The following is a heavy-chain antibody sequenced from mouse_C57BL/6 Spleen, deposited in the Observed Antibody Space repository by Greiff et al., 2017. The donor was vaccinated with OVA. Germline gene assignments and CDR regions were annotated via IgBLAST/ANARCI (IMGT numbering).Heavy chain of an antibody. CDR1: GYTFTSYW. D-gene: IGHD3-3*01. CDR3: ARFGDQAWFAY. CDR2: IDPSDSYT. V-gene: IGHV1-50*01. J-gene: IGHJ3*01. Sequence: QVQLQQPGAELVKPGASVKLSCKASGYTFTSYWMQWVKQRPGQGLEWIGEIDPSDSYTNYNQKFKGKATLTVDTSSSTAYMQLSSLTSEDSAVYYCARFGDQAWFAYWGQGTLVTVSA.